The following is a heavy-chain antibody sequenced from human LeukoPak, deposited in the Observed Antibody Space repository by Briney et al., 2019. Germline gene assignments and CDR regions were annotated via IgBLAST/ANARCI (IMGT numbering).Heavy chain of an antibody. D-gene: IGHD3-22*01. Sequence: GGSLRLSCAASGFIFNNYGLIWVRQAPGKGMEWVSAISNDGGGTNYADFVRGRFTISRDNSKNTLFLQMNSLRAEDTALYYCAKGSSGYFADLWGQGTLVTVSS. CDR3: AKGSSGYFADL. V-gene: IGHV3-23*01. CDR2: ISNDGGGT. CDR1: GFIFNNYG. J-gene: IGHJ5*02.